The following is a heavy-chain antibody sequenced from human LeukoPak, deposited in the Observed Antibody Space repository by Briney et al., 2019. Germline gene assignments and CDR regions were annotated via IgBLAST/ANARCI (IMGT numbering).Heavy chain of an antibody. Sequence: SETLSLTCTVSGGSISSYYWSWIRQPPGKGLEWIGYIYHSGSTDYNPSLKSRVTISVDTSKSQFSLKLTSVTAADTAVYYCATLTTVVTAYYFDYWGQGTLVTVSS. CDR3: ATLTTVVTAYYFDY. D-gene: IGHD4-23*01. V-gene: IGHV4-4*09. CDR2: IYHSGST. CDR1: GGSISSYY. J-gene: IGHJ4*02.